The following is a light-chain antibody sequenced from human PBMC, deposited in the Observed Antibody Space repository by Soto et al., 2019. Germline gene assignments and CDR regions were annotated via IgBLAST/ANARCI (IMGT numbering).Light chain of an antibody. CDR2: GAS. Sequence: EIVFTQSPGTLSLSPGERATLSCRASQSVSSSYLAWYQQKPGQAPRPLIYGASSRATGIPDRFSGSGSGTDFTLNIRRLEPEELAVYDCQQYGSSPWTVGQGTKGEIK. J-gene: IGKJ1*01. CDR3: QQYGSSPWT. CDR1: QSVSSSY. V-gene: IGKV3-20*01.